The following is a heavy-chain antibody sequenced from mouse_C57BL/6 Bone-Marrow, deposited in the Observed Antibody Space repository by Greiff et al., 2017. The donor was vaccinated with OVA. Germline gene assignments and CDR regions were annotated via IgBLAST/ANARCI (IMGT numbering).Heavy chain of an antibody. D-gene: IGHD1-1*01. CDR1: GYSITSGYY. V-gene: IGHV3-6*01. CDR3: AREGYYYGSRKAY. J-gene: IGHJ3*01. Sequence: EVQLQESGPGLVKPSQSLSLTCSVTGYSITSGYYWNWIRQFPGNKLEWMGYISYDGSNNYNPSLKNRISITRDTSKNQFFLKLNSVTTEDTATYYCAREGYYYGSRKAYWGQGTLVTVSA. CDR2: ISYDGSN.